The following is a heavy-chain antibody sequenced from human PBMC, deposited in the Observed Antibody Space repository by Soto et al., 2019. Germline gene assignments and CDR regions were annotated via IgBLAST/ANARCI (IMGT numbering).Heavy chain of an antibody. CDR2: INGGNGDT. CDR3: ARGNLSRRQHLDF. Sequence: QVQLVQSETEVKKPGDSVRVSCRASGYSLTNFAMHWVRRAPGHRLEWMGWINGGNGDTRFSHEFQGRVAITRDTSATTAYMALTRLRSEDTAVYYCARGNLSRRQHLDFWGQGTLAIVSS. J-gene: IGHJ4*02. CDR1: GYSLTNFA. V-gene: IGHV1-3*01.